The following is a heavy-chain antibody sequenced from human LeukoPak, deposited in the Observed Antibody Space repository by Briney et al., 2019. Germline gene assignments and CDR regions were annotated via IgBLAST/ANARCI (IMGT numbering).Heavy chain of an antibody. Sequence: ASVKLSCKSSGYTLTSYYMHWVRQAPGQGLEWMGLINPNSGGTNYAQNFQGRVTMTRDTSISTAYMELSRLRSDDTAVYYCASPKDDSYSGLDYWGQGTLVTVSS. CDR1: GYTLTSYY. V-gene: IGHV1-2*06. D-gene: IGHD3-10*01. CDR3: ASPKDDSYSGLDY. CDR2: INPNSGGT. J-gene: IGHJ4*02.